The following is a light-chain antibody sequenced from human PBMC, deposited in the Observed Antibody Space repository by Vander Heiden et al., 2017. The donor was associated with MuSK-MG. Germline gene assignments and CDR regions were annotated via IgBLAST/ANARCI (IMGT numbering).Light chain of an antibody. Sequence: DIQMTQSPASLSASVGDRVTITCRASQSIISYLNWYRQKPGKAPELLIYAASSLQSGVPSRFSGSGSGTDFTLTISSLQPEDFATYYCQQSYSTPPLTFGEGTKVQIK. CDR3: QQSYSTPPLT. CDR2: AAS. CDR1: QSIISY. V-gene: IGKV1-39*01. J-gene: IGKJ4*01.